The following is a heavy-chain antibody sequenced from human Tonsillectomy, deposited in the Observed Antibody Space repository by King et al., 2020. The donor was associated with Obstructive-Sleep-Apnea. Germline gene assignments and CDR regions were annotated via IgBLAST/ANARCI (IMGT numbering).Heavy chain of an antibody. CDR3: TTDPRLMVRGVISPTIDY. V-gene: IGHV3-15*01. J-gene: IGHJ4*02. CDR1: RFTFTNAW. Sequence: VQLVESGGGLVKPGGSLRLSCAASRFTFTNAWMSWVRQAPGKGLEWVGRIKSKTDGGTTDYAAPVKGRFTISRDDSKNTLYLQMNSLKTEDTAVYYCTTDPRLMVRGVISPTIDYWGQGTLVTVSS. D-gene: IGHD3-10*01. CDR2: IKSKTDGGTT.